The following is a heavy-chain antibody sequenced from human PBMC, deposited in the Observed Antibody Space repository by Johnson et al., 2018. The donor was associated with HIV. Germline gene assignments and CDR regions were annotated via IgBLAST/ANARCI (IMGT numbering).Heavy chain of an antibody. CDR3: AKEDCSAVLCSDDAFHI. CDR2: IKQDGREK. CDR1: GFMFGTYW. D-gene: IGHD2-15*01. J-gene: IGHJ3*02. V-gene: IGHV3-7*01. Sequence: EVQVLESGGGLVQPGGSLRLSCAASGFMFGTYWMSWVRQGPGKGLEWVGNIKQDGREKYYVDSVKGRFTVSRDSSKTTLYLQMKSLRPEDTAVYFCAKEDCSAVLCSDDAFHIWGQGTMVTLSS.